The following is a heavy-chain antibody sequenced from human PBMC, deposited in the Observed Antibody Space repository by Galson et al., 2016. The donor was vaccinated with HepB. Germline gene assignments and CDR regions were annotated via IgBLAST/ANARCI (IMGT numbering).Heavy chain of an antibody. V-gene: IGHV3-21*01. CDR3: ARAMESGSNSVGY. D-gene: IGHD4-23*01. CDR2: ISSSSTYI. J-gene: IGHJ4*02. CDR1: GFTFSSFS. Sequence: SLRLSCAASGFTFSSFSMNWVRQAPGKGLEWVSSISSSSTYIYYADSEKGRFTISRDNAKNSLYLQMNSLRAEDTAVYYCARAMESGSNSVGYWGQGTLVTVSS.